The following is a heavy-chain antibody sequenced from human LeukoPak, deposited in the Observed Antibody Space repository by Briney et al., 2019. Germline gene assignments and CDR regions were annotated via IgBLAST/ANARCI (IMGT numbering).Heavy chain of an antibody. Sequence: GGSLRLSCAASGFTFSSYWMSWVRQAPGKGLEWVANIKQDGSEKYYVDSVKGRFTISRDNAKNSLYLQMNSLRAEDTAVYYCARVFPSYDFWSGYPHFDYWGQGTLVTVSS. CDR1: GFTFSSYW. D-gene: IGHD3-3*01. CDR2: IKQDGSEK. J-gene: IGHJ4*02. CDR3: ARVFPSYDFWSGYPHFDY. V-gene: IGHV3-7*01.